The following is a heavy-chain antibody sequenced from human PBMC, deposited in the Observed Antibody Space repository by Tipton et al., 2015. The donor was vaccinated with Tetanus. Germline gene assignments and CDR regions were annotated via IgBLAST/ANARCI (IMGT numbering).Heavy chain of an antibody. Sequence: QLVQSGAEVKKPGSSVKVSCKASGGTFSSYAISWVRQAPGQGLEWMGGIIPIFGTANYAQKFQGRVTITADESTSPAYMELSSPRSEDTAVYYCAREGERRVPLQHWGQGTLVTVSS. CDR1: GGTFSSYA. CDR3: AREGERRVPLQH. J-gene: IGHJ1*01. CDR2: IIPIFGTA. D-gene: IGHD1-26*01. V-gene: IGHV1-69*01.